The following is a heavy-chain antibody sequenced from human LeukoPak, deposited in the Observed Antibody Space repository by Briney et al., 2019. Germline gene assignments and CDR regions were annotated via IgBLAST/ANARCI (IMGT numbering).Heavy chain of an antibody. CDR2: VYSSGSA. D-gene: IGHD6-13*01. V-gene: IGHV4-30-4*07. CDR3: VREAVGTPDY. Sequence: PSETLSLTCAVSGDSISSGGYSWSWIRQPPGKGLEWFGYVYSSGSAYYNPSLKSRVTISVDTSKNQFSLKLSSVTAADTAVYYCVREAVGTPDYWGQGTLVTVSS. CDR1: GDSISSGGYS. J-gene: IGHJ4*02.